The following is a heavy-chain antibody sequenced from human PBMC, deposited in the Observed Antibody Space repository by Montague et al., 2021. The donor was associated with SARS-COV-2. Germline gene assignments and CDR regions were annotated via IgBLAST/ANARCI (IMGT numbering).Heavy chain of an antibody. J-gene: IGHJ6*02. CDR2: IKPDESEK. CDR1: GFIFSNIW. V-gene: IGHV3-7*01. D-gene: IGHD4-23*01. Sequence: SRRLSCEASGFIFSNIWMSWVRQAPGKGLEWVANIKPDESEKNYLGSVKGRFSISRDNAKNSLYLQMDNLRAEDTAIYYCAKNGGAHGLDVWGQGTSVSVSS. CDR3: AKNGGAHGLDV.